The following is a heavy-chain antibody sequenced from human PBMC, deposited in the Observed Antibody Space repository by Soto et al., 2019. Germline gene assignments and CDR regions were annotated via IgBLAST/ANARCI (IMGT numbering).Heavy chain of an antibody. Sequence: EVQLVESGGGLVQPGGSLRLYCAASGFTFSSYAMHWVRQAPGKGLECVSAITSNGGYTDYSSSVKGRFTISRDNSKNTLYLQMGSLRAEDMAVYYCARRIPFGYGMDVWGQGTTVTVSS. J-gene: IGHJ6*02. CDR3: ARRIPFGYGMDV. V-gene: IGHV3-64*01. CDR1: GFTFSSYA. D-gene: IGHD2-21*01. CDR2: ITSNGGYT.